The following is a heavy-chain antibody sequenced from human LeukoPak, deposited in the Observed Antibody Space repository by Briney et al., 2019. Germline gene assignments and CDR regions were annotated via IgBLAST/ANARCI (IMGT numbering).Heavy chain of an antibody. D-gene: IGHD6-19*01. V-gene: IGHV3-11*04. J-gene: IGHJ4*02. CDR3: AGGRGWLIDY. CDR1: GFSFSAYY. CDR2: MSDTGSKI. Sequence: GGSLRLPCAASGFSFSAYYMSWIRQAPGKGLEWVSYMSDTGSKIYYADSVKGRFTISRDNAKNSLYLDMNSLRVEDTALYYCAGGRGWLIDYWGQGTLVTLSS.